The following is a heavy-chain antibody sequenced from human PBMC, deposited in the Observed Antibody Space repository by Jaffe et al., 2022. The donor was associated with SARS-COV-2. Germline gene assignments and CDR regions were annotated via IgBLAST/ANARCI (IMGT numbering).Heavy chain of an antibody. CDR2: IYSGGST. Sequence: EVQLVESGGGLIQPGGSLRLSCAASGFTVSSNYMSWVRQAPGKGLEWVSVIYSGGSTYYADSVKGRFTISRDNSKNTLYLQMNSLRAEDTAVYYCAREGSGGYNLYFSGPSRGKAEHWYFDLWGRGTLVTVSS. J-gene: IGHJ2*01. CDR1: GFTVSSNY. CDR3: AREGSGGYNLYFSGPSRGKAEHWYFDL. V-gene: IGHV3-53*01. D-gene: IGHD5-12*01.